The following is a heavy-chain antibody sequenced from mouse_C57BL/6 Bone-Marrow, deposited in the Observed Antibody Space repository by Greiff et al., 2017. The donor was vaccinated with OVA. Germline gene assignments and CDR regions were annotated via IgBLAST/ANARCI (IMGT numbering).Heavy chain of an antibody. D-gene: IGHD2-4*01. Sequence: QVQLKESGPGLVQPSQSLSITCTVSGFSLTSYGVHWVRQSPGKGLEWLGVLWSGGSTDYNAAFISRLSISKDNSKRQVFFKMTLLQADDTAISSCAGYYDLGYAMDYWGQGTSVTVSS. CDR1: GFSLTSYG. J-gene: IGHJ4*01. CDR3: AGYYDLGYAMDY. CDR2: LWSGGST. V-gene: IGHV2-2*01.